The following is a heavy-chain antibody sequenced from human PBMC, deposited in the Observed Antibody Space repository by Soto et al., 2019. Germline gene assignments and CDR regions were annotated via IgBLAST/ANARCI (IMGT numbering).Heavy chain of an antibody. CDR2: INHSGST. V-gene: IGHV4-34*01. Sequence: PSETLSLTCAVYGGSFSGYYWIWIRQPPGKGLEWIGEINHSGSTNYNPSLKSRVTISVDTSKNQFSLKLSSVTAADTAVYYCARGVRRALDFYYYYGMDVWGQGTTVTVSS. D-gene: IGHD1-1*01. J-gene: IGHJ6*02. CDR3: ARGVRRALDFYYYYGMDV. CDR1: GGSFSGYY.